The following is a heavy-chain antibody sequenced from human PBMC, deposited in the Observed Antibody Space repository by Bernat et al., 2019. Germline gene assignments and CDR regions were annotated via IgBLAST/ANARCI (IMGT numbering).Heavy chain of an antibody. CDR3: ARENWGAFDY. J-gene: IGHJ4*02. Sequence: EVQLVESGGGLVQPGGSLRLSCAASGFTLSIYWMSWVRQAPGKRLEWVATISSDGSGKYYVDSMKGRFTISRDNAKNSQYLQMNSLGADDTAVYYCARENWGAFDYWGQGTLVTVSS. CDR2: ISSDGSGK. D-gene: IGHD7-27*01. V-gene: IGHV3-7*03. CDR1: GFTLSIYW.